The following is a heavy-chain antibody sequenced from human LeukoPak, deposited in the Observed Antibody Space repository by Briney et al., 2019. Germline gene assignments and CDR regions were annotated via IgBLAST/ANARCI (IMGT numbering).Heavy chain of an antibody. D-gene: IGHD3-3*01. CDR1: GYTLTTYG. CDR3: TRIWYLEPGDYFDY. CDR2: ISAYNGNT. Sequence: GDSVKASCKASGYTLTTYGTSRVRQAPGQGLEWMGLISAYNGNTNYAQKLKGRVTMTPDTSTGPAYMELRRLRSEDPAVYYCTRIWYLEPGDYFDYWGQGTLVTVSS. J-gene: IGHJ4*02. V-gene: IGHV1-18*01.